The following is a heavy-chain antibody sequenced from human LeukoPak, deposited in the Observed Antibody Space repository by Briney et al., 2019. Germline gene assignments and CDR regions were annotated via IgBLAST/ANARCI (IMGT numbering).Heavy chain of an antibody. V-gene: IGHV4-59*01. CDR1: GGSISSYY. J-gene: IGHJ6*02. Sequence: SETLSLTCTVSGGSISSYYWSWIRQPPGKGLGWIGYIYYSGSTNYNPSLKSRVTISVDTSKNQFSLKLSSVTAADTAVYYCARYPQNYYYYGMDVWGQGTTVTVSS. CDR3: ARYPQNYYYYGMDV. CDR2: IYYSGST.